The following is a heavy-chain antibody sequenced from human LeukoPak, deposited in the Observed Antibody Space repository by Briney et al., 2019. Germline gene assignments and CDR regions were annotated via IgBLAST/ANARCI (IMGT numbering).Heavy chain of an antibody. CDR1: GFTFNNNA. CDR2: ISGSGGTP. Sequence: GGSLRHSCATSGFTFNNNAMNWVRQAPGKGLEWVSTISGSGGTPHYADSVKGRFTISRDNSKNTLHLQMNSLRAEDTAAYYCAKGGDLITYFDYWGQGTLVTVSS. D-gene: IGHD3-16*01. J-gene: IGHJ4*02. CDR3: AKGGDLITYFDY. V-gene: IGHV3-23*01.